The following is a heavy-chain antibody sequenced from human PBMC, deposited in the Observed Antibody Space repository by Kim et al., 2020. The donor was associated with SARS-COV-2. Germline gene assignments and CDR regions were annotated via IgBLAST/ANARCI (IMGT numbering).Heavy chain of an antibody. CDR1: GFTFGDYA. CDR2: IRSKAYGGTT. D-gene: IGHD3-10*01. Sequence: GGSLRLSCTASGFTFGDYAMSWFRQAPGKGLEWVGFIRSKAYGGTTEYAASVKGRFTISRDDSKSIAYLQMNSLKTEDTAVYYCTRDRVPMVRGVIILDYWGQGTLVTVSS. J-gene: IGHJ4*02. CDR3: TRDRVPMVRGVIILDY. V-gene: IGHV3-49*03.